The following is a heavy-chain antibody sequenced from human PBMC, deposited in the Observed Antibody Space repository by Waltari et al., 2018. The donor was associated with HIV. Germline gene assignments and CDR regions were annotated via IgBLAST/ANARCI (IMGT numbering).Heavy chain of an antibody. Sequence: EVQLVESGGGLVKPGGSLRLSCAASGFTFSNAWSSWVGQAPGKGPEWVCRIKSKTDGGTTDYAAPVKGRFTISRDDSKNTLYLQMNSLKTEDTAVYYCTIRTIFGALQHWGQGTLVTVSS. CDR3: TIRTIFGALQH. D-gene: IGHD3-3*01. CDR1: GFTFSNAW. J-gene: IGHJ1*01. V-gene: IGHV3-15*01. CDR2: IKSKTDGGTT.